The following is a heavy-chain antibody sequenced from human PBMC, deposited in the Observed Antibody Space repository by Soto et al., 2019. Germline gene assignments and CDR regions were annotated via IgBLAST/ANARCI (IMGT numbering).Heavy chain of an antibody. Sequence: QVQLVQSGAEVKKPGASVKVSCKASGYTFTNFGISWVRQAPGQGLEWMGWISAYNGNTNYAQNFQGRVTMNTDTYTSTAYLELRSLISDDKAVYYCSIGGTPLAYWGQGTLVTVSS. D-gene: IGHD3-16*01. CDR3: SIGGTPLAY. CDR2: ISAYNGNT. V-gene: IGHV1-18*01. J-gene: IGHJ4*02. CDR1: GYTFTNFG.